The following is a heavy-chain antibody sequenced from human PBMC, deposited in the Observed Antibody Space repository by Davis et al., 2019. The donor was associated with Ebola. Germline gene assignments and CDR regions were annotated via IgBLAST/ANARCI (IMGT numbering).Heavy chain of an antibody. Sequence: SGPTLVKPTQTLTLTCSFSGFSFTTNGEAMGWIRQPPGKALEWHAVTYWDDDKRYTITKDTSKNQVVLTMTNMDPVDTATYYCAHTMRNYDNTGYPDYWGQGILVTVSS. CDR2: TYWDDDK. CDR1: GFSFTTNGEA. CDR3: AHTMRNYDNTGYPDY. V-gene: IGHV2-5*02. D-gene: IGHD3-22*01. J-gene: IGHJ4*02.